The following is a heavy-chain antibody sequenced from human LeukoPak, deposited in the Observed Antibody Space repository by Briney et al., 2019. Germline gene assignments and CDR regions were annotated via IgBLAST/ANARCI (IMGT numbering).Heavy chain of an antibody. Sequence: GGSLRLSCAASGFTFSGSAMHWVRQASGKGLEWVGRIRSKANSYATAYGASVKGRFTISRDDSKNTAYLQMNSLKTEDTAVYYCTREHPRELLGPMDVWGQGTTVTVSS. D-gene: IGHD1-26*01. V-gene: IGHV3-73*01. CDR2: IRSKANSYAT. CDR3: TREHPRELLGPMDV. J-gene: IGHJ6*02. CDR1: GFTFSGSA.